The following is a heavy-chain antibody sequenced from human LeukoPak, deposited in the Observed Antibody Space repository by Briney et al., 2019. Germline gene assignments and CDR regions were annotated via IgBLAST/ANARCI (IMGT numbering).Heavy chain of an antibody. Sequence: ASVKVSCKASGYTFTSYAIHWVRQAPGQRLEWMGWINAGNGNTKYSQEFQGRVTITRDTSASTAYMELSSLRFEDMAVYYCASYSSGCRTLCFDLWGRGTLVTVSS. CDR1: GYTFTSYA. V-gene: IGHV1-3*03. D-gene: IGHD6-19*01. CDR3: ASYSSGCRTLCFDL. CDR2: INAGNGNT. J-gene: IGHJ2*01.